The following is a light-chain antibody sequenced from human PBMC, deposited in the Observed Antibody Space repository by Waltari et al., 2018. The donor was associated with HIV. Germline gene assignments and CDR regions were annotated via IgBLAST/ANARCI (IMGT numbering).Light chain of an antibody. CDR1: TSDVGGYNR. CDR2: DVT. V-gene: IGLV2-14*01. J-gene: IGLJ2*01. Sequence: QSALTQPASVSGSLRQSITISCTGTTSDVGGYNRVSWYQHHPDKAPTLIIYDVTNRPSGVSNRFSGPNSGNTASLTISGLRAEDEAYYYCSSYRSSYTLDIVFGGGTKLTVL. CDR3: SSYRSSYTLDIV.